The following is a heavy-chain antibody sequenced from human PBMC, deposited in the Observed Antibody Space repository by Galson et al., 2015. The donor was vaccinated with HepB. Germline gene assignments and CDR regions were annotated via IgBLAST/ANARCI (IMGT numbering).Heavy chain of an antibody. CDR2: IYYSGST. CDR1: GGSISSGGYY. V-gene: IGHV4-31*03. D-gene: IGHD3-10*01. CDR3: ARCYYGSGRSRRYYYYMDV. Sequence: TLSLTCTVSGGSISSGGYYWSWIRQHPGKGLEWTGFIYYSGSTYYNPSLKSRVTMSVDTSKNQFSLELSSVTAADTAVYYCARCYYGSGRSRRYYYYMDVWGKGTTVTVSS. J-gene: IGHJ6*03.